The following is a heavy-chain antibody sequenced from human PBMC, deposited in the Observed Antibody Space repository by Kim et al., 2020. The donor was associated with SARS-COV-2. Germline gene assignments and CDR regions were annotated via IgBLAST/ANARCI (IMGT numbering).Heavy chain of an antibody. CDR2: IDHSGST. Sequence: SETLFLTCAVSGGSLSSSHLWTWVRQPPGKGLEWIGEIDHSGSTNFNPSLKSRVTISVDKTKNQFSLKLTSLTAADTAVYYCARTTITGGADDYCGQAT. D-gene: IGHD3-9*01. CDR1: GGSLSSSHL. J-gene: IGHJ4*02. V-gene: IGHV4-4*02. CDR3: ARTTITGGADDY.